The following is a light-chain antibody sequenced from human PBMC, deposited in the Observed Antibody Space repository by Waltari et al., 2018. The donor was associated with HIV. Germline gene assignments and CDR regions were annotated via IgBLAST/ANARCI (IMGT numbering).Light chain of an antibody. CDR3: MSYISSATPE. CDR2: EVT. J-gene: IGLJ3*02. CDR1: SRDLDDYKS. Sequence: QSALTQPASVSGSPGQSISISCTRTSRDLDDYKSVSWYQHHPGKAPKLIIYEVTNRPSGVSNRFSGSKSGHTASLTISGLQAEDEADYFCMSYISSATPEFGGGTKVTVL. V-gene: IGLV2-14*01.